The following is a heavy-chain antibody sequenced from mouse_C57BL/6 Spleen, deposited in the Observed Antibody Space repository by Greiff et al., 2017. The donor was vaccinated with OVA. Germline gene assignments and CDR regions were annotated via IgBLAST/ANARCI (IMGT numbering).Heavy chain of an antibody. J-gene: IGHJ1*03. CDR1: GYTFTSYW. Sequence: VQLQQPGAELVMPGASVKLSCKASGYTFTSYWMHWVKQRPGQGLEWIGEIDPSDSYTNYNQKFKGKSTLTVDKSSSTAYMQLSSLTSEDSAVYYCARYGNEWYFDVWGTGTTVTVSS. CDR2: IDPSDSYT. D-gene: IGHD2-1*01. V-gene: IGHV1-69*01. CDR3: ARYGNEWYFDV.